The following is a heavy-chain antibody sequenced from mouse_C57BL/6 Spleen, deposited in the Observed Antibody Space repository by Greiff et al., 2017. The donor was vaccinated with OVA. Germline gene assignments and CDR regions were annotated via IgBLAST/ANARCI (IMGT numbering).Heavy chain of an antibody. V-gene: IGHV1-52*01. D-gene: IGHD1-3*01. CDR1: GYTFTSYW. CDR3: AREWDAMDY. J-gene: IGHJ4*01. Sequence: QVQLQQPGAELVRPGSSVKLSCKASGYTFTSYWMHWVKQRPIQGLEWIGNIDPSDSETHYNQKFKDKATLTADKSSSTAYMQLSSLTSEDSAVYYCAREWDAMDYWGQGTSVTVSS. CDR2: IDPSDSET.